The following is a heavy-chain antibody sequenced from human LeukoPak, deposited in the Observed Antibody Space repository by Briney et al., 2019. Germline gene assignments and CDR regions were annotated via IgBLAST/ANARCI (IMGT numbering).Heavy chain of an antibody. V-gene: IGHV3-21*01. CDR3: ARAPGYGAAYYFDY. J-gene: IGHJ4*02. D-gene: IGHD1-1*01. CDR1: GFTFSSYA. Sequence: GGSLRLSCAASGFTFSSYAMSWVRQAPGKGLEWVSSISSSSNYIYYADSVKGRFTISRDNAKNSLYLQMNSLRAEDTAVYYCARAPGYGAAYYFDYWGQGTLVTVSS. CDR2: ISSSSNYI.